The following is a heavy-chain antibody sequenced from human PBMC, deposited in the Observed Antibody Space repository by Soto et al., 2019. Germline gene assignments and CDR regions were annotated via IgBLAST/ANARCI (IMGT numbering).Heavy chain of an antibody. CDR2: ISGRGHRT. CDR3: AKDVCADSKPFDY. CDR1: GFTFRDYG. D-gene: IGHD2-21*02. V-gene: IGHV3-23*01. Sequence: EEQLLESGGGLVQPGGSLRLSCAVSGFTFRDYGMSWVRQAPGQGLEWVSAISGRGHRTYYADYVKGRFTTSRDNSKNTLYLQMNTLRAEDTATYYCAKDVCADSKPFDYWGQGTLVTVSS. J-gene: IGHJ4*02.